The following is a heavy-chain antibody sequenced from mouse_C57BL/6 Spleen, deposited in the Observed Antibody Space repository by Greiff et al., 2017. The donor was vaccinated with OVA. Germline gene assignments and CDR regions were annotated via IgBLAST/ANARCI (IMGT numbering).Heavy chain of an antibody. Sequence: DVMLVESGGGLVQPGGSLSLSCAASGFTFTDYYMSWVRQPPGQALEWLGFIRNKANGYTTEYSASVKGRFTISRDNSQSILYLQMNALGAEDSAKYYCARYRTTVVATDYAMDYWGQGTSVTVSS. CDR2: IRNKANGYTT. V-gene: IGHV7-3*01. D-gene: IGHD1-1*01. CDR3: ARYRTTVVATDYAMDY. CDR1: GFTFTDYY. J-gene: IGHJ4*01.